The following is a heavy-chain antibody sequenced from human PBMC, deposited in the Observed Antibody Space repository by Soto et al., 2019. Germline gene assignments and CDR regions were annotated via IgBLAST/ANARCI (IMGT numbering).Heavy chain of an antibody. V-gene: IGHV4-34*01. J-gene: IGHJ5*01. CDR3: ASCSAALHS. CDR2: INHSGNT. Sequence: ASETLSVTCAGYGASLSQNYCNWLRQPPGKGLEWIGEINHSGNTNYNPSLRSRVTISIDTSKNQLSLNLRSVSAADTAVYYCASCSAALHSWGHGT. D-gene: IGHD6-25*01. CDR1: GASLSQNY.